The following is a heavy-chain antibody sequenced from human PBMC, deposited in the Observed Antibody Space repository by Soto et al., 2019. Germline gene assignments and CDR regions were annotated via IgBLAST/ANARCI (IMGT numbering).Heavy chain of an antibody. CDR3: VKGAWLDY. CDR2: IRGSSGST. J-gene: IGHJ4*02. Sequence: PGGSLRLSCAASGFTFSTFDMTWVRQPPGKGLEWVSLIRGSSGSTYYADSVKGRFTISKDNSKNTLYPQMNSLRAEDTAVYFCVKGAWLDYWGQGNMVTVSS. CDR1: GFTFSTFD. V-gene: IGHV3-23*01.